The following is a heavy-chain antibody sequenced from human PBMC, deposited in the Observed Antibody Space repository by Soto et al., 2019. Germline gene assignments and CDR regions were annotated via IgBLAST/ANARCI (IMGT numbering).Heavy chain of an antibody. CDR2: ISPIFGTP. D-gene: IGHD1-26*01. CDR3: ARVVVGSRLSLDY. V-gene: IGHV1-69*01. CDR1: GGTFSSYT. J-gene: IGHJ4*02. Sequence: QVQLVQSGAEVKKPGSSVTVSCKASGGTFSSYTISWVRQAPGQGLEWMAGISPIFGTPIYAQKFQDRVKMTADDSTMAAYMEMNRLTPEDTAVYYCARVVVGSRLSLDYWGQGTLVTISS.